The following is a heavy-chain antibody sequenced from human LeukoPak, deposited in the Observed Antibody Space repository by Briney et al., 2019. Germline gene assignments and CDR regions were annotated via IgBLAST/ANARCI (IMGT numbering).Heavy chain of an antibody. D-gene: IGHD3-22*01. Sequence: PGASLRLSCAASGFNFRSYCMSWLHQAPGTGLDWVANIKELAGEKYYVDSVKGRFTISRDNAKNSLSLQMNSLRAEDTAVYYCARGRFNYDSSGYSSFYHWGQGTLVTVSS. J-gene: IGHJ4*02. CDR3: ARGRFNYDSSGYSSFYH. CDR1: GFNFRSYC. V-gene: IGHV3-7*01. CDR2: IKELAGEK.